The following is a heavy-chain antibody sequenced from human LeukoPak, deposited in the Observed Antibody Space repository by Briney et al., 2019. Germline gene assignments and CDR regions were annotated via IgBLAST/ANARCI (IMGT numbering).Heavy chain of an antibody. CDR3: ASPDCSSTSCYLYFQH. V-gene: IGHV1-69*13. Sequence: GASVKVSCKASGGTFSSYAISWVRQAPGQGLEWMGGIIPIFGIANYAQKFQGRVTITADESTSTAYMELSSLRSEDTAVYYCASPDCSSTSCYLYFQHWGQGTLVTVSS. CDR1: GGTFSSYA. D-gene: IGHD2-2*01. J-gene: IGHJ1*01. CDR2: IIPIFGIA.